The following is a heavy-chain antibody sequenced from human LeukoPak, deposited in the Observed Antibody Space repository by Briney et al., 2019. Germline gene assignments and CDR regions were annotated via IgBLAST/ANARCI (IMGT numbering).Heavy chain of an antibody. Sequence: GASVTVSFMASGYTFTDYYMHWVRQAPGKGLEWMGWINPNSGGTNYAQKFQGRVTMTRDTSIRTAHMELSRLRSDDTAVDYGGGTGTTANLDYWGQGSLVTVSS. CDR3: GGTGTTANLDY. CDR1: GYTFTDYY. D-gene: IGHD1-7*01. J-gene: IGHJ4*02. CDR2: INPNSGGT. V-gene: IGHV1-2*02.